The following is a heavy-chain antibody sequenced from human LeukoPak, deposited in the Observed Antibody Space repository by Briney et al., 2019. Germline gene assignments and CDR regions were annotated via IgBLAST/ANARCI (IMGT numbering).Heavy chain of an antibody. J-gene: IGHJ4*02. CDR1: GFTFRDYY. D-gene: IGHD6-13*01. V-gene: IGHV3-11*01. CDR3: ARTSIAAAGCFDY. Sequence: GGSLRLSCAASGFTFRDYYMSWIRQAPGKGLEGVSYISSSGSTIYYADSVKGRFTISRDNAKNSLYLQMNSLRAEDTAVYYCARTSIAAAGCFDYWGQGTLVTVSS. CDR2: ISSSGSTI.